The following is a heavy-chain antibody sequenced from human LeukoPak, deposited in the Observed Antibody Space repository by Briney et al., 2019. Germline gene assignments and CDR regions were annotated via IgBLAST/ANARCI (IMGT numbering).Heavy chain of an antibody. V-gene: IGHV4-4*07. CDR1: GGSISSYY. Sequence: PSETLSLTCTVSGGSISSYYWSWIRQPAGKGLEWIGRIYSSGSTNYNPSLKSRVTMSVDTSKNQFSLKLSSVTAADTAVYYCASHPEEYYYYMDVWGKGTTVTVSS. CDR3: ASHPEEYYYYMDV. J-gene: IGHJ6*03. CDR2: IYSSGST.